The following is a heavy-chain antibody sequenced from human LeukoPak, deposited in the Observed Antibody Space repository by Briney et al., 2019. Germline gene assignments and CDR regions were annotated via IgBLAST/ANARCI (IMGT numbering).Heavy chain of an antibody. Sequence: SQTLSLICAFSVGFHSSVDYFGSWIRQPPGRGLEWIGYIYHSESTYYHPSLKSRVAISVDRSKNQFSLKLSSVTAADTAVYDCARDSGSKFDYWGQGTLVTVSS. D-gene: IGHD6-13*01. CDR3: ARDSGSKFDY. J-gene: IGHJ4*02. CDR2: IYHSEST. V-gene: IGHV4-30-2*01. CDR1: VGFHSSVDYF.